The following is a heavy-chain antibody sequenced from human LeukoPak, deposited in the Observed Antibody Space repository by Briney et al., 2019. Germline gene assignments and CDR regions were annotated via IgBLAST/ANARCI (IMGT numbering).Heavy chain of an antibody. D-gene: IGHD6-13*01. Sequence: SVKVSCKASGGTFSSYAISWVRQAPGQGLEWMGRIIPILGIANYAQKFQGRVTITADKSTSTAYMELSSLRSEDTAVYYCAREGLSSWIPYYYYMDVWGKGTTVTVSS. J-gene: IGHJ6*03. CDR3: AREGLSSWIPYYYYMDV. CDR1: GGTFSSYA. CDR2: IIPILGIA. V-gene: IGHV1-69*04.